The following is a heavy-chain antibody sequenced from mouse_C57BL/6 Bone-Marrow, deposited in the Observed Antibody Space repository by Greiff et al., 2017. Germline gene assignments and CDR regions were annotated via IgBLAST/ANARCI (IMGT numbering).Heavy chain of an antibody. CDR1: GFTFSSYG. Sequence: EVQRVESGGDLVKPGGSLKLSCAASGFTFSSYGMSWVRQTPDKRLEWVATISSGGSYTYYPDSVKGRFTISRDNAKNTLYLQMSSLKSEDTAMYYCARHKADGPTGWYFDVWGTGTTVTVSS. V-gene: IGHV5-6*01. D-gene: IGHD2-3*01. CDR2: ISSGGSYT. CDR3: ARHKADGPTGWYFDV. J-gene: IGHJ1*03.